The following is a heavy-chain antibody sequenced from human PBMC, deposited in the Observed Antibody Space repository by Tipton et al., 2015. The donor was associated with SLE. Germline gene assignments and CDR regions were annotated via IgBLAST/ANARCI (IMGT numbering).Heavy chain of an antibody. CDR1: GYSLTSGYY. CDR2: IYHRDSI. V-gene: IGHV4-38-2*02. CDR3: ASWGPIVYYYYYMDV. D-gene: IGHD3-16*01. Sequence: TLSLTCTVSGYSLTSGYYWGWIRQPPGKGLEWIGRIYHRDSIYHNPSLKSRVTISVDTSKNQFSLKLTSVTAADTAVYYCASWGPIVYYYYYMDVWGKGTTVTVSS. J-gene: IGHJ6*03.